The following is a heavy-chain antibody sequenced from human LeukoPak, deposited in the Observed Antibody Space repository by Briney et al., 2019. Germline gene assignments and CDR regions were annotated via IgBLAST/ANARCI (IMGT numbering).Heavy chain of an antibody. Sequence: PGGSLRLSCAASGFTFSSDAMSWVRQAPGKGLEWVSAIVGSGGITYYADSVKGRFTISRDNSKNTLYLQMNSLRADDTAVYYCAKDRVGAAPMSHFDCWGQGTLVTVSS. J-gene: IGHJ4*02. V-gene: IGHV3-23*01. CDR1: GFTFSSDA. D-gene: IGHD1-26*01. CDR2: IVGSGGIT. CDR3: AKDRVGAAPMSHFDC.